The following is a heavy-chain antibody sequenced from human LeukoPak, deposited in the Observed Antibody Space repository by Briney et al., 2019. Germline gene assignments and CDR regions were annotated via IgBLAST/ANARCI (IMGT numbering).Heavy chain of an antibody. V-gene: IGHV4-61*01. CDR2: IYYSGST. J-gene: IGHJ4*02. CDR3: AREGQQITFGGVIVRRFFDY. CDR1: GGSVSSGSYY. Sequence: SETLSLTCTVSGGSVSSGSYYWSWIRQPPGKGLEWIGYIYYSGSTNYNPSLKSRVTISADTSKNQFSLKLSSVTAADTAVYYCAREGQQITFGGVIVRRFFDYWGQGTLVTVSS. D-gene: IGHD3-16*02.